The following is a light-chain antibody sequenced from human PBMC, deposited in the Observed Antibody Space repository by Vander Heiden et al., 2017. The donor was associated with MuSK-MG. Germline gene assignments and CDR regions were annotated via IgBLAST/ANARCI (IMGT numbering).Light chain of an antibody. CDR3: CAFAGTFFV. Sequence: QSALTQPRSVSGSPGQSVPIAVIGTSREGGAYDYVSWYQQHPGKVPKLNIYDINKWPAGVPTGFSGSKSGITASLTISGLQAEDEADYYCCAFAGTFFVFGTGTEVTGL. CDR1: SREGGAYDY. CDR2: DIN. V-gene: IGLV2-11*01. J-gene: IGLJ1*01.